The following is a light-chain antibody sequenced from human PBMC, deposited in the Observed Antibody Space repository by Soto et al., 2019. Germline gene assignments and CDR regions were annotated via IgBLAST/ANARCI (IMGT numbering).Light chain of an antibody. V-gene: IGKV3-20*01. CDR2: HAS. J-gene: IGKJ3*01. CDR1: ESIDKNF. Sequence: EMVLTQSPGTLSLSPGERATLSCRASESIDKNFLAWYQQKPGQAPRFLIYHASSRATGIPNRFSGSGSGTDFTLTISRLEPEDFAVYYCQQYGSAPPTFGPGTKVDVK. CDR3: QQYGSAPPT.